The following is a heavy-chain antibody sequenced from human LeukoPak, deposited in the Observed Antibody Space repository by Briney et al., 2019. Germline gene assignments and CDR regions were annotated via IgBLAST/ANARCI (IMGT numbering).Heavy chain of an antibody. CDR1: GFTFSNYD. CDR3: ARESGKGAFDI. CDR2: IRYDGSNQ. D-gene: IGHD3-10*01. Sequence: GGSLRLSCAVSGFTFSNYDIYWIRQAPGKGLEWATFIRYDGSNQYYADSVKGRFTISRDNSKNTLFLQMNSLRTEDTAVYYCARESGKGAFDIWGQGTIVTVSP. J-gene: IGHJ3*02. V-gene: IGHV3-30*02.